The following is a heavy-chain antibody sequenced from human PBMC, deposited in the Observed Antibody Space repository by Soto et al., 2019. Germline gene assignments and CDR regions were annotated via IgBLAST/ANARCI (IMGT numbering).Heavy chain of an antibody. J-gene: IGHJ4*02. D-gene: IGHD1-1*01. CDR1: GFTFSRGG. CDR3: TRGGTPYFDW. V-gene: IGHV3-30*04. CDR2: ISSDGRNE. Sequence: GGSLRLSCVASGFTFSRGGMVWVRQAPGKGLEWMTTISSDGRNEHYADSVQGRFTVSRDNSKNTVYLQMDSLRDEDTAVYYCTRGGTPYFDWWGQGTPVTVSS.